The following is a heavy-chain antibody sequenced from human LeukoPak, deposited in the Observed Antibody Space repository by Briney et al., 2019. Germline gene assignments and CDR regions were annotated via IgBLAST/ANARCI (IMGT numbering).Heavy chain of an antibody. CDR2: INTDGSST. Sequence: PGGSLRLSCAASGFTFSGYWMHWVRQAPGKGLVWVSRINTDGSSTTYADSVKGRFTISRDNAKNTLYLQMNSLRVEDTAVYHCVRRHPPPNTSPTSYGMDVWGQGTTVTVSS. D-gene: IGHD2-2*01. V-gene: IGHV3-74*01. CDR1: GFTFSGYW. CDR3: VRRHPPPNTSPTSYGMDV. J-gene: IGHJ6*02.